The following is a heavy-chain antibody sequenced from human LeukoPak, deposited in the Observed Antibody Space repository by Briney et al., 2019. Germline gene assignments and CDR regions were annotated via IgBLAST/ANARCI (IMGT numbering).Heavy chain of an antibody. J-gene: IGHJ6*02. V-gene: IGHV5-51*01. Sequence: GESLKISCKGSGYSFTSYWIGWVRQMPGKGLEWMGIIYPGDSDTRYSPSFQGQVTISADKSISTAYLQWSSLKASDTAMYYCARLPYSGYDYYYYYGMDVWGQGTTVTVSS. CDR3: ARLPYSGYDYYYYYGMDV. CDR2: IYPGDSDT. CDR1: GYSFTSYW. D-gene: IGHD5-12*01.